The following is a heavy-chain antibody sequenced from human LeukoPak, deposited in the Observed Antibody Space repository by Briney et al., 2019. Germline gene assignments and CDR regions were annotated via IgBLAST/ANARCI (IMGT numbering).Heavy chain of an antibody. CDR2: IYYSGST. D-gene: IGHD4-23*01. V-gene: IGHV4-59*01. Sequence: SETLSLTCTVSGGSISSYYWSWIRQPPGKGLEWIGYIYYSGSTNYNPSLKSRVTISVDTSKNQFSLKLSSVTAADTAVYYCARRHDDYGGRYGMDVWGQGTTVTVS. CDR1: GGSISSYY. J-gene: IGHJ6*02. CDR3: ARRHDDYGGRYGMDV.